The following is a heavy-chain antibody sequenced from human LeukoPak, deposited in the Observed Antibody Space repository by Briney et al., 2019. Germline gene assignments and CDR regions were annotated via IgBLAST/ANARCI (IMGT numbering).Heavy chain of an antibody. J-gene: IGHJ1*01. V-gene: IGHV4-59*08. D-gene: IGHD6-19*01. CDR3: GGAVAGTGYFQH. Sequence: ASETLSLTCTVSGGSISSYYWSWIRQPPGKGLECIGYIYYSGSTNYNPSLKSRVTISVDTSKNQFSLKLSSVTAADTAVYYCGGAVAGTGYFQHWGQGTLVTVSS. CDR1: GGSISSYY. CDR2: IYYSGST.